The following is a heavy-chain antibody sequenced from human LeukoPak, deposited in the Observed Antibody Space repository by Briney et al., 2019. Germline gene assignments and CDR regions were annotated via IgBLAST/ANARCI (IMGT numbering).Heavy chain of an antibody. Sequence: ASVKVSCKVSGYTLTELSMHWVRQAPGKGLEWMGGFDPEDGETIYAQKFQGRVTMTEDTSTDTAYMELSSLRSKDTAVYYCARGKFNDYVWGSYRYDAFDIWGQGTMVTVSS. D-gene: IGHD3-16*02. J-gene: IGHJ3*02. CDR1: GYTLTELS. CDR2: FDPEDGET. V-gene: IGHV1-24*01. CDR3: ARGKFNDYVWGSYRYDAFDI.